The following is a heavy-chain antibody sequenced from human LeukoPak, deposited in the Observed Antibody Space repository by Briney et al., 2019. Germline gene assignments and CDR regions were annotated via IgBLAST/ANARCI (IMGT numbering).Heavy chain of an antibody. CDR1: GYTSTGYY. Sequence: GASVKVSCKASGYTSTGYYMHWVRQAPGQGLEWMGRINPNSGGTNYAQKFQGRVTMTRGTSISTAYVELSRLRSDDTAVYYCAREARLGCSGGSCFNDAFDIWGQGTMVTVSS. J-gene: IGHJ3*02. CDR2: INPNSGGT. CDR3: AREARLGCSGGSCFNDAFDI. D-gene: IGHD2-15*01. V-gene: IGHV1-2*06.